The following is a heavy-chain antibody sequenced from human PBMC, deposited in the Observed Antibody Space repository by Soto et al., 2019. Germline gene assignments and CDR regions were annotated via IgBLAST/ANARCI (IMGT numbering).Heavy chain of an antibody. CDR2: IIPIFGTA. CDR1: GGTFSSYA. D-gene: IGHD6-6*01. CDR3: AITRGGKIAALRGSFDY. V-gene: IGHV1-69*13. Sequence: GASVKVSCKASGGTFSSYAISWVRQAPGQGLEWMGGIIPIFGTANYAQKFQGRVTITADESTSTAYMELSSLRSEDTAVYYCAITRGGKIAALRGSFDYWGQGTLVTVSS. J-gene: IGHJ4*02.